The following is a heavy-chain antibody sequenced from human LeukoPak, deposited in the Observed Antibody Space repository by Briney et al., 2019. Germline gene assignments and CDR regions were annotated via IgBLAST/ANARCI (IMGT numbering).Heavy chain of an antibody. CDR2: ISTTSSYI. D-gene: IGHD1-26*01. Sequence: GGSLRLSCAASGFTFSSYSMNWVRQAPGKGLEWVSSISTTSSYIYYADSVKGRFTISRDNAKNSLYLQMNSLRAEDTAVYYCASGGTRWELGGDYWGQGTLVTVSS. V-gene: IGHV3-21*01. CDR3: ASGGTRWELGGDY. CDR1: GFTFSSYS. J-gene: IGHJ4*02.